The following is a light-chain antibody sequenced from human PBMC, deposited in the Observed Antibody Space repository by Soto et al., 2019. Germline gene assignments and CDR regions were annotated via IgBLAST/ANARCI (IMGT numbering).Light chain of an antibody. V-gene: IGLV1-40*01. CDR2: GNN. CDR1: SSSIGAGYD. J-gene: IGLJ2*01. CDR3: QSYDSSLSGPV. Sequence: QSVVTQPPPVSGAPGQRVTISCTGSSSSIGAGYDVHWYQQLPGTAPKLLIYGNNNRPSGVPDRFSGSKSGTSASLAITGLQAEDEADYYCQSYDSSLSGPVFGGGTKLTVL.